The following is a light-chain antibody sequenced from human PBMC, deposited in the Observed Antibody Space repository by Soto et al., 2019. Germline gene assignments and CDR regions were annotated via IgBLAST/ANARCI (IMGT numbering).Light chain of an antibody. CDR3: QQYGSSGT. J-gene: IGKJ1*01. Sequence: EIGLTQSPATLCLSPGERGTLSCRASESVTNYLAWYQQKPGQAPRLLIYGASNRATGIPDRFSGSGSGTDFTLTISRLEPEDFAVYYWQQYGSSGTFGQGTKVDI. CDR1: ESVTNY. CDR2: GAS. V-gene: IGKV3-20*01.